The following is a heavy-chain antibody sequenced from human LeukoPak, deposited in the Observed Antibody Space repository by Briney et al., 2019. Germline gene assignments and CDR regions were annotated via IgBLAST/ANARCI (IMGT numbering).Heavy chain of an antibody. V-gene: IGHV4-39*07. CDR3: ASDPDYYDSSGPWGARVRDY. CDR2: IYYSGST. J-gene: IGHJ4*02. D-gene: IGHD3-22*01. Sequence: PSETLSLTCTVSGGSISSSSYYWGWIRQPPGKGLEWIGSIYYSGSTYYNPSLKSRATISVDTSKNQFSLKLSSVTAADTAVYYCASDPDYYDSSGPWGARVRDYWGQGTLVTVSS. CDR1: GGSISSSSYY.